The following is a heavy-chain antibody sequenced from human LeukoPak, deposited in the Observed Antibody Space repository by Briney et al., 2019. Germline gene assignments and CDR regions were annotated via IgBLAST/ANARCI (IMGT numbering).Heavy chain of an antibody. CDR3: ARAWRSSGWSN. Sequence: PSETLSLTCTVSGGSISSYYWSWIRQPPGKGLEWIGYIYYSGSTNYNPSLKSRVTISVDTSKNQFSLKLSSVTAADTAVYYCARAWRSSGWSNWGQGTLVTVSS. J-gene: IGHJ4*02. V-gene: IGHV4-59*01. D-gene: IGHD6-19*01. CDR1: GGSISSYY. CDR2: IYYSGST.